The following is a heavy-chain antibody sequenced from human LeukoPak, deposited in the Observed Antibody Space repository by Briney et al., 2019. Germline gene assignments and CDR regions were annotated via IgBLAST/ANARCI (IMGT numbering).Heavy chain of an antibody. J-gene: IGHJ4*02. CDR3: AKVGYYYGSGSYYNFDY. Sequence: GRSLRLSCAASGFTISSYAMSWVRQAPGKGLEWVSAISGSGGSTYYADSVKGRFTISRDNTKSTLYLQMNSLRAEDTAVYYCAKVGYYYGSGSYYNFDYWGQGTLVTVSS. CDR1: GFTISSYA. CDR2: ISGSGGST. D-gene: IGHD3-10*01. V-gene: IGHV3-23*01.